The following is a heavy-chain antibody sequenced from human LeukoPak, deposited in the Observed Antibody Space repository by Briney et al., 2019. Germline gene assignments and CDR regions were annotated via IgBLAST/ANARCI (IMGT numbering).Heavy chain of an antibody. CDR3: AKDRGYSYGISEY. J-gene: IGHJ4*02. Sequence: PGGSLRLSCVASGFAFSTFAMNWVRQAPGKGLEWVSTISETGRSTYYADSVKGQFTISRDNSKNTLYLQMNSLRAEDTAVYYCAKDRGYSYGISEYWGQGTLVTVSP. CDR2: ISETGRST. D-gene: IGHD5-18*01. CDR1: GFAFSTFA. V-gene: IGHV3-23*01.